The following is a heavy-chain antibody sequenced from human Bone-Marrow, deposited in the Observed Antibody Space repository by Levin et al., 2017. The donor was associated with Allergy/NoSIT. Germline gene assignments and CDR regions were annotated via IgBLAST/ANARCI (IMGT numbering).Heavy chain of an antibody. CDR2: IYWDDDK. Sequence: SGPTLVKPTQTLTLTCTFSGFSLSTSGVGVGWIRQPPGKALEWLALIYWDDDKRYSPSLKSRLTITKDTSKNQVVLTMTNMDPVDTATYCCAHSGGYCSGGLCYFDYWGQGTLVTVSS. V-gene: IGHV2-5*02. CDR1: GFSLSTSGVG. CDR3: AHSGGYCSGGLCYFDY. D-gene: IGHD2-15*01. J-gene: IGHJ4*02.